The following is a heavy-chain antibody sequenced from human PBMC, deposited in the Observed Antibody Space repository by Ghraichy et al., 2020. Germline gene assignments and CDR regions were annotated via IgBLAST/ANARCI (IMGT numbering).Heavy chain of an antibody. CDR3: ALAVAATGLFDY. V-gene: IGHV4-39*01. Sequence: SQTLSLTCTVSGGSISSSSYYWGWIRQPPGKGLEWIGSIYYSGSTYYNPSLKSRVTISVDTSKNQFSLKLSSVTAADTAVYYCALAVAATGLFDYWGQGTLVTVSS. D-gene: IGHD6-19*01. J-gene: IGHJ4*02. CDR1: GGSISSSSYY. CDR2: IYYSGST.